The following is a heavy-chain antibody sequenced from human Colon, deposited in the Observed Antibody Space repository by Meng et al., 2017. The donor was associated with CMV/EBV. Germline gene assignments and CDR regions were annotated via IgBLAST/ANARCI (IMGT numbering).Heavy chain of an antibody. CDR2: ISVYHGNT. V-gene: IGHV1-18*01. J-gene: IGHJ3*02. Sequence: ASVKVSCKASGYRFTSYGIDWVRQAPGQGLEWMGWISVYHGNTAYAHKFQDRVTMTTDTSTGTAYMELRRLTSDDTADYYCARNYCSSVDCNLGDGLNMWGQGKRVTVSS. D-gene: IGHD2-2*01. CDR3: ARNYCSSVDCNLGDGLNM. CDR1: GYRFTSYG.